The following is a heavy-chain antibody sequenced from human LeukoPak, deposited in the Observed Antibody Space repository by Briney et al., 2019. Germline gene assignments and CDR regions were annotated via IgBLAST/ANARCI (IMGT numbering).Heavy chain of an antibody. CDR3: ARDLDWLLFDY. Sequence: GGSLRLSCAASGFTFSAYWMHWVRQAPGKGLVWVSCVKYDGSTTTYADSVKGRFTISRDNAKNILYLQMNSLRVEDTAVYYCARDLDWLLFDYWGQGTLVTVSS. CDR2: VKYDGSTT. J-gene: IGHJ4*02. V-gene: IGHV3-74*01. D-gene: IGHD3-9*01. CDR1: GFTFSAYW.